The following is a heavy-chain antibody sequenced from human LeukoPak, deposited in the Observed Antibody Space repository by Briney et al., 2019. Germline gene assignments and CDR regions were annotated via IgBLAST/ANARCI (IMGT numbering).Heavy chain of an antibody. Sequence: PSETLSLTCTVSGGSISSSSYYWGWIRQPPGKGLEWIGSIYYSGSTYYNPSLKSRVTISVDTSKNQFSLKLSSVTAADTAVYYCARLIVDTAMVFRQIHAFDIWGQGTMVTVSS. CDR3: ARLIVDTAMVFRQIHAFDI. CDR2: IYYSGST. D-gene: IGHD5-18*01. CDR1: GGSISSSSYY. J-gene: IGHJ3*02. V-gene: IGHV4-39*01.